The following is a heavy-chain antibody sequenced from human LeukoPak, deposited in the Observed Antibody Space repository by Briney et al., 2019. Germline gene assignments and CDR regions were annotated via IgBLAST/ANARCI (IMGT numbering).Heavy chain of an antibody. V-gene: IGHV3-30*18. CDR1: GFTFSSYG. J-gene: IGHJ4*02. D-gene: IGHD5-24*01. CDR2: ISYDGSNK. CDR3: AKDRGGYNWDRVY. Sequence: PGGSLRLSCAASGFTFSSYGMHWVRQAPGKGLEWVAVISYDGSNKYYADSVKGRFTISRDNSKNTLYLQMNSLRAEDTAVYYCAKDRGGYNWDRVYWGQGTLVTVSS.